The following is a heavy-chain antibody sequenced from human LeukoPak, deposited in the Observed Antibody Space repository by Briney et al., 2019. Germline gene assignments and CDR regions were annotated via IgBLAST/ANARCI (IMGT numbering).Heavy chain of an antibody. CDR2: IIPIFGIA. J-gene: IGHJ5*02. Sequence: VASVKVSCKASAGTFSSYAISWVRQAPGQGLEWMGRIIPIFGIANYAQKFQGRVTITADKSTSTAYMELSSLRSEDTAVYYCARDTVTTYYNWFDPWGQGTLVTVSS. D-gene: IGHD4-17*01. CDR3: ARDTVTTYYNWFDP. V-gene: IGHV1-69*04. CDR1: AGTFSSYA.